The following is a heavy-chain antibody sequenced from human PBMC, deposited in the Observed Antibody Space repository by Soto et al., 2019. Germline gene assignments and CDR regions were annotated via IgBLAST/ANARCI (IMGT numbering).Heavy chain of an antibody. CDR3: AREGLTGTIGLYYYYGMDV. V-gene: IGHV4-59*01. CDR2: IYYSERT. CDR1: GGSISSYY. J-gene: IGHJ6*02. D-gene: IGHD1-7*01. Sequence: SETLSLTCTVSGGSISSYYWSWIRQPPGKGLEWIGYIYYSERTNYNPSLKSRGTISIHTTKKQFTLKISSVTAADKTVYYCAREGLTGTIGLYYYYGMDVWGQGTTVTVS.